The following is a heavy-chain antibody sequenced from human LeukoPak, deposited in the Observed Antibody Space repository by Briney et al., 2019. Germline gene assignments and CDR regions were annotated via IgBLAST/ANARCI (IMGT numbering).Heavy chain of an antibody. CDR1: RFTFSSYA. CDR3: ARPPSITNPYYGLDV. J-gene: IGHJ6*02. V-gene: IGHV3-48*03. CDR2: ISSSGDTI. D-gene: IGHD3-3*01. Sequence: GGSLRLSCAASRFTFSSYAMNWVRQAPGKGLEWVSYISSSGDTIYCTDSVKGRFTISRDNAKNSLYLQMNSLRAEDTAVYYCARPPSITNPYYGLDVWGQGTTVTVSS.